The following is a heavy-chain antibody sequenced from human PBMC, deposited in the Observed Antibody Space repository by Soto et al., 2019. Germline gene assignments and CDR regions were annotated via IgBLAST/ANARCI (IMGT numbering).Heavy chain of an antibody. CDR2: IFSNDEK. CDR3: ASSYSSSWYWFDP. D-gene: IGHD6-13*01. V-gene: IGHV2-26*01. J-gene: IGHJ5*02. Sequence: QVTVKESGPVLVKPTETLTLTCTVSGFSLSNDGLGVSWIRQPPGKALEWLAHIFSNDEKSYSTSLKSRLTISKDTSKSQVGLIMTNMDPVDTATYYCASSYSSSWYWFDPWGQGTLVTVSS. CDR1: GFSLSNDGLG.